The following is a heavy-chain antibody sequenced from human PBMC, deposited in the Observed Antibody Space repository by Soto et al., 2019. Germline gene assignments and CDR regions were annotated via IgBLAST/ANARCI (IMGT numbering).Heavy chain of an antibody. CDR3: AGWSTAGDYYYMDV. CDR1: GGSFGIHH. D-gene: IGHD2-15*01. J-gene: IGHJ6*03. V-gene: IGHV4-34*01. CDR2: INHSGST. Sequence: SETLSLTCAVYGGSFGIHHWSWIRQSPGKGLEWIAEINHSGSTNYNPSLKSRVTISIDTSKNQFSLKVSSVTAADTAVYYCAGWSTAGDYYYMDVWGKGTTVTVSS.